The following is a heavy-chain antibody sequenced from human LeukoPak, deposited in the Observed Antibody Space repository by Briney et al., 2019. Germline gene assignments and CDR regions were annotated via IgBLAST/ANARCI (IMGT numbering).Heavy chain of an antibody. CDR1: GFTFSSYS. D-gene: IGHD6-13*01. V-gene: IGHV3-48*04. J-gene: IGHJ4*02. CDR2: ISSSSTI. CDR3: ARGGSSRYTISY. Sequence: PGGSLRLSCAASGFTFSSYSMNWVRQAPGKGLEWVSYISSSSTIYYADSVKGRFTISRDNAKNTLYVQMNSLRAEDTAVYYCARGGSSRYTISYWGQGTLVTVSS.